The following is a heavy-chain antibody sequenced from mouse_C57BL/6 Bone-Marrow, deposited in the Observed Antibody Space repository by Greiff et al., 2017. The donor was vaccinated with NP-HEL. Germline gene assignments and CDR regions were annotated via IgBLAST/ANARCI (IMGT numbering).Heavy chain of an antibody. J-gene: IGHJ1*03. V-gene: IGHV1-52*01. CDR2: IDPSDSET. CDR1: GYTFTSYW. D-gene: IGHD1-1*01. CDR3: ARRRGNYGSSYWYFDV. Sequence: QVHVKQPGAELVRPGSSVKLSCKASGYTFTSYWMHWVKQRPIQGLEWIGNIDPSDSETHYNQKFKDKATLTVDKSSSTAYMQLSSLTSEDSAVYYCARRRGNYGSSYWYFDVWGTGTTVTVSS.